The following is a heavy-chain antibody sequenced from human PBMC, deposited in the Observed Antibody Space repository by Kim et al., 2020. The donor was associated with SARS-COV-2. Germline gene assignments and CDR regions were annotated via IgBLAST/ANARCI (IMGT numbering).Heavy chain of an antibody. V-gene: IGHV3-43*02. CDR3: AKAGDGYNLPYYFDY. D-gene: IGHD5-12*01. CDR1: GFTFDDYA. CDR2: ISGDGGST. J-gene: IGHJ4*02. Sequence: GGSLRLSCAASGFTFDDYATHWVRQAPGKGLEWVSLISGDGGSTNYADSVKGRFTISRDNSKNSLYLQMNSRRTEDTALYYCAKAGDGYNLPYYFDYWGQGTLGSVSS.